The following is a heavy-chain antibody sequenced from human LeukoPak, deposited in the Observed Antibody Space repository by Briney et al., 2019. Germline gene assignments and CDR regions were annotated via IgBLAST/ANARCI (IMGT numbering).Heavy chain of an antibody. CDR3: ARTSYSSEIEFDY. Sequence: ASVKVSCKASGYTFTGYYMHWVRQAPGQGLEWMGWINPNSGGTNYAQKFQGRVTMTRDTSISTAYMELSRLRSDDTAEYYCARTSYSSEIEFDYWGQGTLVTVSS. D-gene: IGHD6-19*01. CDR1: GYTFTGYY. CDR2: INPNSGGT. V-gene: IGHV1-2*02. J-gene: IGHJ4*02.